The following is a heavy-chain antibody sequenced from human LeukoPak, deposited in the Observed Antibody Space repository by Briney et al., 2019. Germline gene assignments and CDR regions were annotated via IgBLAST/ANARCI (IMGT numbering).Heavy chain of an antibody. CDR1: GFTFSSYA. V-gene: IGHV3-30*07. CDR2: ISYDGSNK. D-gene: IGHD2-2*02. Sequence: TGGSLRLSCAASGFTFSSYAMHWVRQAPGKGLEWVAVISYDGSNKYYADSVKGRFTISRDNAKNSLYLQMNSLRAEDTAVYYCARDLEIGSKVVPAAIWAFDIWGQGTMVTVSS. CDR3: ARDLEIGSKVVPAAIWAFDI. J-gene: IGHJ3*02.